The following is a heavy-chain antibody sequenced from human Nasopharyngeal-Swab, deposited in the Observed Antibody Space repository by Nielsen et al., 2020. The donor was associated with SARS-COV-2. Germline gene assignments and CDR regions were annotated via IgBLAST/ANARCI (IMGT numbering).Heavy chain of an antibody. D-gene: IGHD3-9*01. CDR1: GGSFSGYY. V-gene: IGHV4-34*01. J-gene: IGHJ6*02. Sequence: SETLSLTCAVYGGSFSGYYWRWIRQPPGKGLEWIGEVNHSGSTNYNPSLKSRVTISVDTSKNQFSLKLSSVTAADTAVYYCAGGRGGPYDILTGYYAHHYHGMDVWGQGTTVTVSS. CDR3: AGGRGGPYDILTGYYAHHYHGMDV. CDR2: VNHSGST.